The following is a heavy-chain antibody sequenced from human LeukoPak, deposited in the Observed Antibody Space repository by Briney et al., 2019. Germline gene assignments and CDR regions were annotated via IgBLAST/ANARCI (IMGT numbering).Heavy chain of an antibody. D-gene: IGHD3-3*01. J-gene: IGHJ4*02. V-gene: IGHV3-7*01. Sequence: GGSLRLSCAASGFTFSSYWMSWVRQAPGKGLEWVANIKQDGSEKYYVDSVKDRFTISRHNPKHSLYLQMNCLRAEGTAMYYCAKTLQDFWSGYASYFDYWGQGTLVTVSS. CDR1: GFTFSSYW. CDR2: IKQDGSEK. CDR3: AKTLQDFWSGYASYFDY.